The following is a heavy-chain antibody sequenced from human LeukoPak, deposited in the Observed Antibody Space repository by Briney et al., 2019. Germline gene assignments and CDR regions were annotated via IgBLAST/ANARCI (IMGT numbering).Heavy chain of an antibody. D-gene: IGHD3-10*01. CDR1: GGSISSYY. CDR2: IYYSGST. J-gene: IGHJ4*02. Sequence: SETLSLTCTVSGGSISSYYWSWIRQPPGKGLEWMGYIYYSGSTNYNPSLKSRVTISVDTSKNQFSLKLSSVTAADTAVYYCARETYYYGSGSYPHFDYWGQGTLVTVSS. V-gene: IGHV4-59*01. CDR3: ARETYYYGSGSYPHFDY.